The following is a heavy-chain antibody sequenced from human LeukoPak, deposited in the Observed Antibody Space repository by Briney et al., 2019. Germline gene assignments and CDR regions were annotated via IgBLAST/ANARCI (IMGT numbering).Heavy chain of an antibody. Sequence: PGGSLRLSCAASGFTFSDYYMSWIRQAPGKGLEWVSYISSSSSYTNYADSVKGRFTISRDNAKNSLYLQMNSLRAEDTAVYYCARLLVEMATISLPTSYYYGMDVWGQGTTVTVSS. CDR1: GFTFSDYY. CDR2: ISSSSSYT. J-gene: IGHJ6*02. CDR3: ARLLVEMATISLPTSYYYGMDV. V-gene: IGHV3-11*03. D-gene: IGHD5-24*01.